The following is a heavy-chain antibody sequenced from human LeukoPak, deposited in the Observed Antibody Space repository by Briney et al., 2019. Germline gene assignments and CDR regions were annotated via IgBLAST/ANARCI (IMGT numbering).Heavy chain of an antibody. Sequence: PSETLSLTCTVPGGSISSGDYYWSWIRQPPGKGLEWIAYIYYSGSTYYNPSLKSRVTISVDTSKNQFSLKLSSVTAADTAVYYCARDQVNERDYYYGMDVWGQGTTVTVSS. CDR3: ARDQVNERDYYYGMDV. CDR2: IYYSGST. J-gene: IGHJ6*02. CDR1: GGSISSGDYY. V-gene: IGHV4-30-4*01. D-gene: IGHD1-1*01.